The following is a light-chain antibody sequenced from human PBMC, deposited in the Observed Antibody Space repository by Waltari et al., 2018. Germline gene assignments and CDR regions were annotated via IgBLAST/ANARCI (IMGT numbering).Light chain of an antibody. CDR2: DAS. CDR3: QLRTGWPMT. Sequence: EVVLTQSPATLSLAPGERATLSGRASQSVSNSLAWYRQKPGQAPSLLIYDASTRAAGIPDRFSGSGSGTDFTLTIISLEPEDFAVYYCQLRTGWPMTFGQGTRLEIK. V-gene: IGKV3-11*01. CDR1: QSVSNS. J-gene: IGKJ5*01.